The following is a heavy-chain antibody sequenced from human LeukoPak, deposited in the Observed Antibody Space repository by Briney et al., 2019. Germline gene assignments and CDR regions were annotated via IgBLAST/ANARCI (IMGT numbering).Heavy chain of an antibody. J-gene: IGHJ4*02. Sequence: GGSLRLSCAASGFTFSSYGMHWVRQAPGKGLEWVAVISYDGSNKYYADSVKGRFTISRDNSKNTLYLQMNSLRAEDTAVYYCAKDVRRYSYGWASDDYWGQGTLVTVSS. CDR2: ISYDGSNK. CDR1: GFTFSSYG. D-gene: IGHD5-18*01. V-gene: IGHV3-30*18. CDR3: AKDVRRYSYGWASDDY.